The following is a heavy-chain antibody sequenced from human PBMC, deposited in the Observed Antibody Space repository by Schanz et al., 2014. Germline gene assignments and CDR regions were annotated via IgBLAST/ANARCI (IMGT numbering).Heavy chain of an antibody. D-gene: IGHD3-22*01. CDR1: GFTFISYD. CDR2: IRYDGRNK. Sequence: QAQLVESGGGVVQPGRSLRLSCVASGFTFISYDIHWVRQAPGKGLEWVAVIRYDGRNKNFVESVKGRFTISRDNSNNTVYLQINPLRAGDAAVYVGARDYESDLSPPRHDAFDVWGQGTVVTVSS. CDR3: ARDYESDLSPPRHDAFDV. V-gene: IGHV3-33*01. J-gene: IGHJ3*01.